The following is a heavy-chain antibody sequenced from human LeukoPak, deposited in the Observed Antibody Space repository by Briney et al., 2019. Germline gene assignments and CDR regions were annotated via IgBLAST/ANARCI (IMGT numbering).Heavy chain of an antibody. CDR3: ARVRVGESHRSLDY. V-gene: IGHV1-2*02. CDR2: INPNSGGT. CDR1: GYTFTGYY. J-gene: IGHJ4*02. Sequence: ASVKVSCKASGYTFTGYYMHWVRQAPGQGLEWMGWINPNSGGTNYAQKFQGRVTMTRDTSISTAYMELSRLRSDDTAVYYCARVRVGESHRSLDYWGQGTLVTVSS. D-gene: IGHD3-16*01.